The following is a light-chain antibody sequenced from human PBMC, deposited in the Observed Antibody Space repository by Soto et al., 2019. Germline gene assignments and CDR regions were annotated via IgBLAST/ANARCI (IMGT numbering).Light chain of an antibody. Sequence: QAVVTQEPSLTVSPGGTVTLTCGSNTGAVTTGHYPYWFQQKPGQAPITLIYDTNNKHSWTPARFSGSLLGGKAALTLSGAQPEDEADYYCLLSYRGVGVFGGGTKLTVL. J-gene: IGLJ2*01. V-gene: IGLV7-46*01. CDR2: DTN. CDR1: TGAVTTGHY. CDR3: LLSYRGVGV.